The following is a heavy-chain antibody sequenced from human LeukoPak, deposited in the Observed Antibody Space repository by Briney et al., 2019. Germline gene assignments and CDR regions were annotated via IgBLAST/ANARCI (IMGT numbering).Heavy chain of an antibody. D-gene: IGHD3-10*01. V-gene: IGHV1-8*01. J-gene: IGHJ6*02. CDR1: GDTFTSYD. CDR2: MNPNSGNT. Sequence: ASVKVSCKASGDTFTSYDINWVRQATGQGLEWMGWMNPNSGNTGYAEKFQGRVTMTRNTSISTAYMELSSLRSEDTAVYYCVTWVQLTYYYYGMGAWGQGTTVTVSS. CDR3: VTWVQLTYYYYGMGA.